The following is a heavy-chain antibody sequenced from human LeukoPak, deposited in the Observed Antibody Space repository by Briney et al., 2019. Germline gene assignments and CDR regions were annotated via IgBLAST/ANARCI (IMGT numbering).Heavy chain of an antibody. CDR1: GFTFSGYA. J-gene: IGHJ6*03. Sequence: GGSLRLSCAASGFTFSGYAMSWVRQTPGKGLEWVSAISGGGGSTYYADSVKGRFTLSRDNSKNTLFLLMNSLRAEDTAVYYCAKGGGLAVVYVVDFYYMDVWGKATTVTVSS. CDR2: ISGGGGST. V-gene: IGHV3-23*01. CDR3: AKGGGLAVVYVVDFYYMDV. D-gene: IGHD6-19*01.